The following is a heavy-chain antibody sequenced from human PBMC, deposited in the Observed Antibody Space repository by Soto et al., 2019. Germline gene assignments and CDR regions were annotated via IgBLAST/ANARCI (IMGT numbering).Heavy chain of an antibody. Sequence: PSETLSLTCTVSGGSINSYYWSWIRQSPGKGLEWIGYILYSGYTSYNPSLKSRVTISVDRSKNQFSLKLSSVTAADTAVYYCARVPDRWGQGTLVTVSS. CDR2: ILYSGYT. J-gene: IGHJ5*02. V-gene: IGHV4-59*12. D-gene: IGHD2-2*01. CDR3: ARVPDR. CDR1: GGSINSYY.